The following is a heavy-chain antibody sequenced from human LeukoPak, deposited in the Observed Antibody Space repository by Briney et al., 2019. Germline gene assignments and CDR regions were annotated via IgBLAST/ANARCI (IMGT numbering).Heavy chain of an antibody. CDR1: GYTFTSYD. Sequence: ASVKVSCKASGYTFTSYDINWVRQATGQGLEWMGWMNPNSGNTGYAQKFQGRVTITRNTSISTAYMELSSLRSEDTAVYYCAREDDFWSGYPSGMDVWGKGTTVTVSS. V-gene: IGHV1-8*03. D-gene: IGHD3-3*01. CDR3: AREDDFWSGYPSGMDV. CDR2: MNPNSGNT. J-gene: IGHJ6*04.